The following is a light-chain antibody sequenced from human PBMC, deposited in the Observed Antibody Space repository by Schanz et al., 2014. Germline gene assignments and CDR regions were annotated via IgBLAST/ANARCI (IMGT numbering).Light chain of an antibody. CDR1: QSISNW. Sequence: DIQLTQSPSTLSASVGDRVTITCRASQSISNWLAWYQQKPGKAPNLLIFDASSLEGGVPSRFSGSGFGTEFTLTISSLQPDDFASYYCQQYGDNPPWTFGQGTKVEIK. V-gene: IGKV1-5*01. CDR2: DAS. CDR3: QQYGDNPPWT. J-gene: IGKJ1*01.